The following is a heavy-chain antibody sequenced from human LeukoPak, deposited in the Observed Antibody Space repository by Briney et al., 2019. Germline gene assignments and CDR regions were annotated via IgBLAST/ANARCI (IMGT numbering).Heavy chain of an antibody. CDR2: IYHSGST. Sequence: PSETLSLTCAVSGYSISSGYYWGWIRQPPGKGLEWIGSIYHSGSTYYNPSLKSRVTISVDTSKNQFSLKLSSVTAADTAVYYCARAAKQWLRWYFDLWGRGTLVTVSS. CDR3: ARAAKQWLRWYFDL. CDR1: GYSISSGYY. J-gene: IGHJ2*01. D-gene: IGHD6-19*01. V-gene: IGHV4-38-2*01.